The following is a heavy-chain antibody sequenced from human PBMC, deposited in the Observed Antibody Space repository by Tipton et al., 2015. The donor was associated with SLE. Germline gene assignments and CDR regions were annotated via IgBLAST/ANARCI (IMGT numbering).Heavy chain of an antibody. Sequence: GSLRLSCEASGFTFSTYWMHWVRQGPGKGLVWVSRIYSDGSSTKYADSVKGRFTISRDNAKNTLYLQMNSLRAEDTAVYYCAKDSQKRAIDYWGQGTLVTVSS. CDR3: AKDSQKRAIDY. V-gene: IGHV3-74*03. CDR2: IYSDGSST. J-gene: IGHJ4*02. CDR1: GFTFSTYW.